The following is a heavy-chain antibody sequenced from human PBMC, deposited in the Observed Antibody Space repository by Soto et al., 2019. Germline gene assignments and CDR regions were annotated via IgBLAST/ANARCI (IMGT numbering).Heavy chain of an antibody. J-gene: IGHJ4*02. D-gene: IGHD5-12*01. V-gene: IGHV3-74*03. CDR2: ILGDEMTT. CDR1: GFTFSRSW. CDR3: ARDVQFSAYD. Sequence: EVHLVESGGGIVQPGGSLRLSCVASGFTFSRSWMHWVRQAPGKGLVWVSHILGDEMTTTYADSVKGRFTISRDNAKNTVYLQLNSLSPEDTAVYFCARDVQFSAYDWGQGTLVTVSS.